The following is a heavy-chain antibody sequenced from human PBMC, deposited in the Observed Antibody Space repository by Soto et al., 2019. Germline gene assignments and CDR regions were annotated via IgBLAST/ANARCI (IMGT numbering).Heavy chain of an antibody. CDR1: GGSISSSNW. CDR3: ARFTGYDSSSWAHYYYYGMDV. Sequence: KPSETLSLTCAVSGGSISSSNWWSWVRQPPGKGLEWIGEIYHSGSTKYNPSLKSRVTISVDKSKNQFSLKLSSVTAADTAVYYCARFTGYDSSSWAHYYYYGMDVWGQGTTVTVSS. J-gene: IGHJ6*02. V-gene: IGHV4-4*02. D-gene: IGHD6-13*01. CDR2: IYHSGST.